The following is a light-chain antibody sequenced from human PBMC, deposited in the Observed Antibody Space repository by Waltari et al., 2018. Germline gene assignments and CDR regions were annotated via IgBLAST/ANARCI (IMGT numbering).Light chain of an antibody. CDR2: DVS. Sequence: QSALTQPASVSGSPGQSITISCTGTSSDVGGYNSFSWYQQHPGKAPKLMIYDVSKRPSGVSNRFSGSKSGNTASLTISGLQAEDEADYYCSSYTSSSTWVFGGGTKVTVL. CDR3: SSYTSSSTWV. J-gene: IGLJ3*02. CDR1: SSDVGGYNS. V-gene: IGLV2-14*01.